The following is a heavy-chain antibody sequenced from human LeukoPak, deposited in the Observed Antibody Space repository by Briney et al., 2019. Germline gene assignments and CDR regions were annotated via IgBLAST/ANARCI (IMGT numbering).Heavy chain of an antibody. J-gene: IGHJ4*02. D-gene: IGHD6-19*01. CDR3: SRIGVAGNY. CDR2: IKSKTDGGTI. CDR1: GFTFSKAW. Sequence: PGGSLRLSCAASGFTFSKAWMTWVRQAPGKGLEWVGRIKSKTDGGTIDYGAPVKGRFTISRDDSKKMLYLQMNSLKTEDTAVYYCSRIGVAGNYWGQGTLVTVSA. V-gene: IGHV3-15*01.